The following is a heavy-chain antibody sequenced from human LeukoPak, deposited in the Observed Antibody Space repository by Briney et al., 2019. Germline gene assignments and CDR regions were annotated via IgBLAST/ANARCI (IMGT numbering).Heavy chain of an antibody. CDR2: ISSSSSYI. Sequence: GGSLRLSCAASGFTFSSYSMNWVRQAPGKGLEWVSSISSSSSYIYYADSVKGRFTISRDNAKNSLYLQMSSLRAEDTAVYYCARVDEYQLLYVEYFDYWGQGTLVTVSS. J-gene: IGHJ4*02. V-gene: IGHV3-21*01. D-gene: IGHD2-2*02. CDR1: GFTFSSYS. CDR3: ARVDEYQLLYVEYFDY.